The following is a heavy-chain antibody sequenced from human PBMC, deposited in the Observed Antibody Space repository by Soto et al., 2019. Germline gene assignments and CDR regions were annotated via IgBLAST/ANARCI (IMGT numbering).Heavy chain of an antibody. CDR3: VKDSYADFHRVLSTAEYFFDY. Sequence: LRLSCTASGFTFDDYAVHWVRQGPGRGLEWVSGITWNSGKIAYADSVKGRFTIARDDDNNSLYLQMNSLRPEDTALYYCVKDSYADFHRVLSTAEYFFDYWGHGTLVTVSS. CDR1: GFTFDDYA. CDR2: ITWNSGKI. D-gene: IGHD2-15*01. V-gene: IGHV3-9*01. J-gene: IGHJ4*01.